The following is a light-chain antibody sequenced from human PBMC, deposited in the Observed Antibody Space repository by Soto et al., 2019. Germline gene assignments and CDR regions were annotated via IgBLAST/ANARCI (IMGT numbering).Light chain of an antibody. CDR2: DDS. J-gene: IGLJ1*01. CDR3: QVWDDNSDHHV. CDR1: NIGGKS. V-gene: IGLV3-21*02. Sequence: SSELPQTSSVSVAPGQTARISCGGNNIGGKSVHWYQQKPGQAPVVVVYDDSDRPSGIPERFSGSNSGNTATLTISRVEAGDEADYHCQVWDDNSDHHVFGTGTKVTVL.